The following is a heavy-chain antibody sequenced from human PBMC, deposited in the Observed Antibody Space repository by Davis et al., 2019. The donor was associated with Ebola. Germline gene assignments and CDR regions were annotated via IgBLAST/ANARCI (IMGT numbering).Heavy chain of an antibody. J-gene: IGHJ6*02. Sequence: MPSETLSLTCTVSGGSISSYYRNWIRQPPGKGLEWIGYIYYSGSTNYNPSLKSRVTISVDTSKNQFSLKLSSVTAADTAVYYCARDRSIAAREGYYYYYGMDVWGQGTTVTVSS. CDR2: IYYSGST. CDR3: ARDRSIAAREGYYYYYGMDV. D-gene: IGHD6-6*01. CDR1: GGSISSYY. V-gene: IGHV4-59*01.